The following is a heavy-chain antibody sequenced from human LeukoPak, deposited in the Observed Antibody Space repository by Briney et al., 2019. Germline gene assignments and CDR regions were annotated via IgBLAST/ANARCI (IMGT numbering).Heavy chain of an antibody. CDR3: ARRVDYGDYGDAFDI. V-gene: IGHV1-18*01. Sequence: ASVKVSCKASGYTFTSYGISWVRQAPGQGLEWMGWISAYNGNTNYAQKLQGRVTMTTNTSTSTAYTELRSLRSDDTAVYYCARRVDYGDYGDAFDIWGQGTMVTVSS. CDR2: ISAYNGNT. D-gene: IGHD4-17*01. J-gene: IGHJ3*02. CDR1: GYTFTSYG.